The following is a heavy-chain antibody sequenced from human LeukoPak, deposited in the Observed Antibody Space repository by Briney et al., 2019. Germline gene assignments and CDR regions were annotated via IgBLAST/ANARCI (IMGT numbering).Heavy chain of an antibody. CDR3: ARADIAAPYFDY. J-gene: IGHJ4*02. CDR1: GFTFSSHA. Sequence: GGSLRLSCAASGFTFSSHAMHWVRQAPWKGLEWVSSISSSSSYIYYADSVKGRFTISRDNAKNSLYLQMNSLRAEDTAVYYCARADIAAPYFDYWGQGTLVTVSS. D-gene: IGHD6-6*01. V-gene: IGHV3-21*01. CDR2: ISSSSSYI.